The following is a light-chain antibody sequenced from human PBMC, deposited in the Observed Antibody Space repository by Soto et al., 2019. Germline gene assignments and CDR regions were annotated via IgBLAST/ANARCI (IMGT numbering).Light chain of an antibody. V-gene: IGLV2-8*01. Sequence: QSALTQPPSASGSPGQSVTISCTGTSSDLGAYNSVSWYQQHPGKAPKLMIYDVTKRPSGVSDRFSGSKSGNTASLTVSGLQAEDEADYYCSSYTDRKHLVFGAGTKVTVL. CDR3: SSYTDRKHLV. CDR1: SSDLGAYNS. J-gene: IGLJ1*01. CDR2: DVT.